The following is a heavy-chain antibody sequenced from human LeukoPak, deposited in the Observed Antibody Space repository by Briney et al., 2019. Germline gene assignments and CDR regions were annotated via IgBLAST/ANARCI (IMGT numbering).Heavy chain of an antibody. Sequence: PGGSLRLSCAASGFTFSSYGMHWVRQAPGKGLEWVSVIYSGGSTYYADSVKGRFTISRDNSKNTLYLQMNSLRAEDTAVYYCARDRPHSSSWPEGSYAFDIWGQGTMVTVSS. CDR2: IYSGGST. CDR1: GFTFSSYG. D-gene: IGHD6-13*01. CDR3: ARDRPHSSSWPEGSYAFDI. J-gene: IGHJ3*02. V-gene: IGHV3-66*01.